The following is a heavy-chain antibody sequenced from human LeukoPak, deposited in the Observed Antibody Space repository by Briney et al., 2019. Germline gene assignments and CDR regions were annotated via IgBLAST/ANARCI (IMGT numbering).Heavy chain of an antibody. J-gene: IGHJ5*02. CDR2: INHSGST. CDR1: GGSFSGYY. V-gene: IGHV4-34*01. Sequence: SETLSLTCAVYGGSFSGYYWSWIRQPPGKGLEWIGEINHSGSTNYNPSLKSRVTISVDTSKNQFSLKLSSVTAADTAVYYCARRKGAGITMVRGVMSWFDPRGQGTLVTVSS. D-gene: IGHD3-10*01. CDR3: ARRKGAGITMVRGVMSWFDP.